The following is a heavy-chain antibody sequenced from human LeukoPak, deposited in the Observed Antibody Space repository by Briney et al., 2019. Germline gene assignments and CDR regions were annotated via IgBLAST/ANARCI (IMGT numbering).Heavy chain of an antibody. CDR2: ISSSSSYI. J-gene: IGHJ4*02. D-gene: IGHD2-2*01. CDR1: GFTFSNYA. V-gene: IGHV3-21*01. CDR3: ARGYCSSTSCYPFDY. Sequence: GGSLRLSCAASGFTFSNYAMSWVRQAPGKGLEWVSSISSSSSYIYYADSVKGRFTISRDNAKNSLYLQMNSLRAEDTAVYYCARGYCSSTSCYPFDYWGQGTLVTVSS.